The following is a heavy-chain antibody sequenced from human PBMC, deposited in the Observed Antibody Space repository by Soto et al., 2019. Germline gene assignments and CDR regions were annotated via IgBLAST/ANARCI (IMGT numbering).Heavy chain of an antibody. CDR2: IYSGGST. J-gene: IGHJ4*02. V-gene: IGHV3-66*01. CDR1: GFTVSNNY. Sequence: EEQLVESGGDLVQPGGSLRLSCAASGFTVSNNYMSWVRQAPGKGLEWVSLIYSGGSTYYADSGKGRFTISRDSSKNTLYLQMNSLRAEDTAIYYCAAYSHKGYWGQGTLVTVSS. D-gene: IGHD3-16*01. CDR3: AAYSHKGY.